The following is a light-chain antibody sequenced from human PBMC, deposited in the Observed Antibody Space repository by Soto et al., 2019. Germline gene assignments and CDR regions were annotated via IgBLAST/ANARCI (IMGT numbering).Light chain of an antibody. CDR3: QSYDNTNVV. V-gene: IGLV6-57*04. Sequence: NFMLTQPHSVSESPGKTVTISCSRSSGNIASSYVQWYQQRPGSPPTTVIYENSQRPSGVPDRFSASIDSSSKSASLTISRLKNEDEADYYCQSYDNTNVVFGGGTQLTVL. J-gene: IGLJ2*01. CDR2: ENS. CDR1: SGNIASSY.